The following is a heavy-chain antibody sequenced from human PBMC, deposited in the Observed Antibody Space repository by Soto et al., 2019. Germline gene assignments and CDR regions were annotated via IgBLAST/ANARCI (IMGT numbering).Heavy chain of an antibody. J-gene: IGHJ4*02. Sequence: GGSLRLSCAASGFPFSIYSMNLVRQSPGKGLEWVSSISSSSSYIYYADSVKGQFTISRDNAKNSLYLQMNSLRAEDTAVYYCARLDVGATIHSSSYWGQGTRVTV. CDR1: GFPFSIYS. V-gene: IGHV3-21*01. CDR2: ISSSSSYI. CDR3: ARLDVGATIHSSSY. D-gene: IGHD1-26*01.